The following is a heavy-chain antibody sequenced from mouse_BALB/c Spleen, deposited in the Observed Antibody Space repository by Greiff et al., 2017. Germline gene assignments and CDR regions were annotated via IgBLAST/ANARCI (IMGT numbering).Heavy chain of an antibody. CDR1: GFTFSSFG. CDR3: ARRTGTRGNYAMDY. J-gene: IGHJ4*01. CDR2: ISSGSSTI. Sequence: DVKLMESGGGLVQPGGSRKLSCAASGFTFSSFGMHWVRQAPEKGLEWVAYISSGSSTIYYADTVKGRFTISRDNPKNTLFLQMTSLRSEDTAMYYCARRTGTRGNYAMDYWGQGTSVTVSS. V-gene: IGHV5-17*02. D-gene: IGHD4-1*01.